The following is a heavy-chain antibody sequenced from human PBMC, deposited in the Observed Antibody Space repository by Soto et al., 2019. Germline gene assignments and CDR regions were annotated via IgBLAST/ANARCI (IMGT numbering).Heavy chain of an antibody. CDR3: ARDKLPYGDYSLYGMDV. J-gene: IGHJ6*02. Sequence: SETLSLTCTVSGGSISSGGYYWSWIRQHPGKGLEWIGYIYYSGSTYYNPSLKSRVTISVDTSKNQFSLKLSSVTAADTAVYYCARDKLPYGDYSLYGMDVWGQGTTVTVSS. CDR2: IYYSGST. D-gene: IGHD4-17*01. V-gene: IGHV4-31*03. CDR1: GGSISSGGYY.